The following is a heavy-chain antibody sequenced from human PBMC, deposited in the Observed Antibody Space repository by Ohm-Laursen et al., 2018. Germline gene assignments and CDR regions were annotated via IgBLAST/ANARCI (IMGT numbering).Heavy chain of an antibody. D-gene: IGHD6-19*01. CDR2: INPNSGGT. V-gene: IGHV1-2*02. CDR3: ARVLWRAVAANGPLGY. CDR1: GYTFTGYY. J-gene: IGHJ4*02. Sequence: GASVKVSCNASGYTFTGYYMHWVRQAPGQGLEWMGWINPNSGGTNYAQKFQGRVTMTRDTSISTAYMELSRLRSDDTAVYYCARVLWRAVAANGPLGYWGQGTLVTVSS.